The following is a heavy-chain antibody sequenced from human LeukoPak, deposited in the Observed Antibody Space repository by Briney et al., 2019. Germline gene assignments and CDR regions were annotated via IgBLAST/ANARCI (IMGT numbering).Heavy chain of an antibody. D-gene: IGHD5-24*01. J-gene: IGHJ4*02. CDR1: GYTFTSYG. CDR2: ISAYNGNT. CDR3: ASGRWLQFRLDY. V-gene: IGHV1-18*01. Sequence: ASVKVSCKSSGYTFTSYGISWVRQAPGQGLEWMGWISAYNGNTNYAQKLQGRVTMTTDTSTSTAYMELRSLRSDDTAVYYCASGRWLQFRLDYWGQGTLVTVSS.